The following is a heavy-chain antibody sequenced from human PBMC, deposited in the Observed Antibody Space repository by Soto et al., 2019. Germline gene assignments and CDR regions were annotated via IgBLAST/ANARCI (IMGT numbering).Heavy chain of an antibody. J-gene: IGHJ4*02. CDR3: ARDYYYDSSGYYYGKPRHFDY. D-gene: IGHD3-22*01. CDR1: GYTFTSYG. V-gene: IGHV1-18*01. Sequence: QVQLVQSGAEVKKPGASVKVSCKASGYTFTSYGISWVRQAPGQGLEWMGWISAYNGNTNYAQKVQGRVTMTTDTCTSTAYMELRNLRSDDTAVYYCARDYYYDSSGYYYGKPRHFDYWGQGTLVTVSS. CDR2: ISAYNGNT.